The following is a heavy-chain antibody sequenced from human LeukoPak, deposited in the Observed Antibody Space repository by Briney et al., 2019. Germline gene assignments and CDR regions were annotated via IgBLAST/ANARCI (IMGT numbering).Heavy chain of an antibody. V-gene: IGHV3-30*18. CDR2: ISYDGSNK. CDR3: AKDRIPLLMGTGFDY. D-gene: IGHD3-10*01. CDR1: GFTFSSYG. J-gene: IGHJ4*02. Sequence: GRSLRLSCAASGFTFSSYGMHWVRQAPGKGLEWVAVISYDGSNKYYADPVKGRFTISRDNSKNTLYLQMNSLRAEDTAVYYCAKDRIPLLMGTGFDYWGQGTLVTVSS.